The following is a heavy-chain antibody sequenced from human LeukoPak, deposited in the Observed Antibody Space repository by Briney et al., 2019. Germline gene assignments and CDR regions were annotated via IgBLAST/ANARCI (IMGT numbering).Heavy chain of an antibody. D-gene: IGHD3-9*01. J-gene: IGHJ4*02. V-gene: IGHV3-23*01. CDR1: GFTFSSYA. CDR2: ISGSGGST. Sequence: GGSLRLSCAASGFTFSSYAMSWVRQAPGKGLEWVSAISGSGGSTYYADSVKGRFTISRDNSKNTLYLQMNSLRAEDTAVYYCAKDPGDIWTGYLYFDYWGQGTLVTVSS. CDR3: AKDPGDIWTGYLYFDY.